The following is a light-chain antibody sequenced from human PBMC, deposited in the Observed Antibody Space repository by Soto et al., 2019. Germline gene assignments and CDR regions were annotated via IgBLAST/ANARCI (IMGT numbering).Light chain of an antibody. V-gene: IGLV2-14*03. CDR3: SSYTTSNTRQIV. J-gene: IGLJ1*01. Sequence: QPVRTQPASVSGSPGQAIRISCTDTSSDVGGYNYVSWYQHHPGKAPKLIIYDVSNRPSGVSIRFSGSKSDNTASLTISGLQPEDKADYHCSSYTTSNTRQIVFGTGTKVTVL. CDR1: SSDVGGYNY. CDR2: DVS.